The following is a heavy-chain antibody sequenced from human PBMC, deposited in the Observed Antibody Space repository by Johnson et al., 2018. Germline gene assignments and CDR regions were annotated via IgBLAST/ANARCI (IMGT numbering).Heavy chain of an antibody. J-gene: IGHJ3*02. V-gene: IGHV4-59*01. CDR3: AGAFLESCSGSGGSSDGFAI. D-gene: IGHD2-15*01. CDR2: IYYTGNT. Sequence: QVQLVESGPGLVKPSETLSLTCSVSGGAISSYYWNWIRQPPGKGLEWIGNIYYTGNTNYNPSLKRRITISVDTSKKQFSLKLSSVTAADTAVYYCAGAFLESCSGSGGSSDGFAIWGQGTMVTVSS. CDR1: GGAISSYY.